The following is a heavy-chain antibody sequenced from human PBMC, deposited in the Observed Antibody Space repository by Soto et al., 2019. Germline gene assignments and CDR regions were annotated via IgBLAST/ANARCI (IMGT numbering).Heavy chain of an antibody. CDR3: ARGGSLFYYYGIDV. D-gene: IGHD3-16*01. V-gene: IGHV3-53*01. CDR2: IDSGGDT. Sequence: GGSLRLSCAASGFTISNNYMTWVRQAPGKGLEWVSLIDSGGDTYYADSVKGRFTLSRDISKNTLYLQMNSLRAEDTAVYNCARGGSLFYYYGIDVWGQGTTVTVSS. CDR1: GFTISNNY. J-gene: IGHJ6*02.